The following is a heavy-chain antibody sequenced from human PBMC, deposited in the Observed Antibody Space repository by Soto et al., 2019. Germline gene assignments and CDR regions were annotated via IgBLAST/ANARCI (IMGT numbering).Heavy chain of an antibody. CDR3: ARRYGYSFDY. J-gene: IGHJ4*01. D-gene: IGHD1-1*01. Sequence: QVQLQESGPGLVKPSETLSLTCTAAGGSISSYYWSWIRQPPGKGLEWIGYIYYSGSTNYNPSLKSRVTISVDTSKNQFSLKLSSVTAADTAVYYCARRYGYSFDYWGHGTLVTVSS. CDR2: IYYSGST. CDR1: GGSISSYY. V-gene: IGHV4-59*08.